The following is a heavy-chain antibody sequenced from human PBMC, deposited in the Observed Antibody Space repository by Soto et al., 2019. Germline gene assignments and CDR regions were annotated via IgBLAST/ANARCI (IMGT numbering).Heavy chain of an antibody. V-gene: IGHV6-1*01. D-gene: IGHD6-6*01. CDR1: GDSVSSNSAA. Sequence: SQTLSLTCVISGDSVSSNSAAWNWIMQSPSRGLEWLGRTYYSSKYYYGSALSLKRRITIHADTSNNQFSLQLNSLTPEDAAVYYCARIHSSSSSDMDVWGQGTTVTVSS. J-gene: IGHJ6*02. CDR2: TYYSSKYYY. CDR3: ARIHSSSSSDMDV.